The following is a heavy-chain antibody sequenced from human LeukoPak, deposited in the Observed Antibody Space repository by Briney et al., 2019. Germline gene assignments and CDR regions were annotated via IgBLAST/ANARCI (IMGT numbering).Heavy chain of an antibody. CDR2: IIPIFGTA. D-gene: IGHD3-10*01. J-gene: IGHJ6*03. Sequence: ASVKVSCKASGGTFSSYAISWVRQAPGQGLEWMGGIIPIFGTANYAQKFQGRVTITADESTSTAYMELSSLRSDDTAVYYCARDMNYYGSGSRYHFYMDVWGKGTTVTVSS. CDR1: GGTFSSYA. CDR3: ARDMNYYGSGSRYHFYMDV. V-gene: IGHV1-69*01.